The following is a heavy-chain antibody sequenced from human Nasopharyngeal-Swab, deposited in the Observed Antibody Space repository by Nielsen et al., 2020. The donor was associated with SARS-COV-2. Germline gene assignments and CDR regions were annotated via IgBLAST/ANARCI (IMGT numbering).Heavy chain of an antibody. CDR2: IYSGGST. CDR1: GFTFGDYA. CDR3: ARDVGLDGMDV. J-gene: IGHJ6*02. D-gene: IGHD3-16*01. Sequence: GESLKISCTASGFTFGDYAMSWVRQAPGKGLEWVSVIYSGGSTYYADSVKGRFTISRDNSKNTLYLQMNSLRAEDTAVYYCARDVGLDGMDVWGQGTTVTVSS. V-gene: IGHV3-66*01.